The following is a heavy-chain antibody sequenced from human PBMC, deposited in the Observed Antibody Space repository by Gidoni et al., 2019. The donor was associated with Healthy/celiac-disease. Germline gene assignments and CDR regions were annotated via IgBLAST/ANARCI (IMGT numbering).Heavy chain of an antibody. CDR2: ISWNSGSI. Sequence: EVQLVESGGGLVQPGRSLRLSCAASGFTFDDYAMHWVRQAPGKGLEWVSGISWNSGSIGYADSVKGRFTISRDNAKNSLYLQMNSLRAEDTALYYCAKDLGYCSSTSCYKGMDVWGQGTTVTVSS. CDR3: AKDLGYCSSTSCYKGMDV. J-gene: IGHJ6*02. V-gene: IGHV3-9*01. CDR1: GFTFDDYA. D-gene: IGHD2-2*02.